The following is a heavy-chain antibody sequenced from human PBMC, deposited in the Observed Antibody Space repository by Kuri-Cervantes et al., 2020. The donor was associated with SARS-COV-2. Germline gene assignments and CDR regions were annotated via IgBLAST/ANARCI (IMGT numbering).Heavy chain of an antibody. CDR3: VRDGDHWNFDY. Sequence: GESLKISCAASGFTFSNFAMTWVRQAPGKGLVWVSRINPDGSYTNNADSVKGRFTLSRDNAKNMLFLQMNSLRAEDTAVYYCVRDGDHWNFDYWGQGTLVTVSS. CDR2: INPDGSYT. CDR1: GFTFSNFA. D-gene: IGHD1-1*01. J-gene: IGHJ4*02. V-gene: IGHV3-74*01.